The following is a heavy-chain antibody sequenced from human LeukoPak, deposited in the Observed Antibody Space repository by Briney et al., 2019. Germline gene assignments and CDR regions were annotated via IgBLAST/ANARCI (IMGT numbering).Heavy chain of an antibody. CDR1: GFTFSSYW. V-gene: IGHV3-7*04. CDR2: IRQDGSAK. CDR3: ARGGYWDAFDI. Sequence: GGSLRLSCVASGFTFSSYWMSWVRQASGKGLEWVANIRQDGSAKYYVDSVKSRFTISRDNARNSLYLQMNSLRAEDTAVFYCARGGYWDAFDIWGQGTMVTVSS. J-gene: IGHJ3*02. D-gene: IGHD2-8*02.